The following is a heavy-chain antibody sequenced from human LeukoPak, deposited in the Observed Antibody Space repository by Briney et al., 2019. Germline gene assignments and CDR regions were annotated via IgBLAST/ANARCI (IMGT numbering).Heavy chain of an antibody. D-gene: IGHD5-18*01. V-gene: IGHV3-53*01. J-gene: IGHJ4*02. CDR3: AKDLGQLWAFDY. CDR1: GFTVSNNY. Sequence: GGSPRLSCAVSGFTVSNNYMSWVRQAPGKGPECVSVIYSGDSTYYADSVKGRFTISRDNSKNTLYLQMNSLRAEDTAVYYCAKDLGQLWAFDYWGQGTLVTVSS. CDR2: IYSGDST.